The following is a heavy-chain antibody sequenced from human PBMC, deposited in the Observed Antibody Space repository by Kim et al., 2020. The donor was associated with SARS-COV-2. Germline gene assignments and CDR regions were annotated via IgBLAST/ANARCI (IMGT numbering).Heavy chain of an antibody. J-gene: IGHJ5*02. CDR3: ARDYYISESYYPNWFDP. CDR2: INTGIVNT. V-gene: IGHV1-3*04. CDR1: GYTFTSYA. D-gene: IGHD3-10*01. Sequence: ASVKVSCKASGYTFTSYAIHWVRQAPGQRLEWMGWINTGIVNTKYSQKFQDRVTITRDTSASTAYMELSSLRSEDTAVYYCARDYYISESYYPNWFDPWGQGTLVTVSS.